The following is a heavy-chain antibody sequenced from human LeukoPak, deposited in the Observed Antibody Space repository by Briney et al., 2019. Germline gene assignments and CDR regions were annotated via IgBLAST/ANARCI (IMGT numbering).Heavy chain of an antibody. D-gene: IGHD1-26*01. CDR1: GGSISSYY. CDR3: ARLYSGSYYGDYFDY. J-gene: IGHJ4*02. CDR2: IYYSGST. V-gene: IGHV4-59*08. Sequence: PSETLSLTCTVSGGSISSYYWSWIRQPPGKGLEWIGYIYYSGSTNYNPSLKSRVTISVDTSKNQFSLKLSSVTAADTAVYYCARLYSGSYYGDYFDYWGQGTLVTVSS.